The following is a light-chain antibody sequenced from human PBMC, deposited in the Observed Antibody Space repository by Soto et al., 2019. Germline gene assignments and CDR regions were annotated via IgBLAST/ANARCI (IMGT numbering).Light chain of an antibody. V-gene: IGLV1-51*01. CDR3: GAWDGSLSVVL. CDR2: DSD. J-gene: IGLJ2*01. CDR1: SANIGGNY. Sequence: QSVLTQPPSGSAAPGQKVTISCSGSSANIGGNYVSWYQHLPGTAPKLVIYDSDRRPSEIPDRFSGSQSGTSATLDITGLQPGDEADYYCGAWDGSLSVVLFGGGTQVTVL.